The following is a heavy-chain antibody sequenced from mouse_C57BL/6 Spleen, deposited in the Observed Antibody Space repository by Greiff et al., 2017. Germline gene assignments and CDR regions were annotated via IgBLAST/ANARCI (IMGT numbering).Heavy chain of an antibody. CDR2: IYPGDGDT. CDR1: GYAFRSYW. CDR3: AREDGNYVGPFDY. J-gene: IGHJ2*01. D-gene: IGHD2-1*01. V-gene: IGHV1-80*01. Sequence: VQLQQSGAELVKPGASVKISCKASGYAFRSYWMNWVKQRPGKGLEWIGQIYPGDGDTNYNGKFKGKATLTADKSSSTAYMQLSSLTSEDSAVYFCAREDGNYVGPFDYWGQGTTLTVSS.